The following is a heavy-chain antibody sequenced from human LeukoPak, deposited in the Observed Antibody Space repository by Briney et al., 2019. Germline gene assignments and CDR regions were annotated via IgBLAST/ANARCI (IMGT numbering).Heavy chain of an antibody. CDR2: IHYSGST. CDR3: ARRGLNRQNFDY. V-gene: IGHV4-59*08. J-gene: IGHJ4*02. D-gene: IGHD3-16*01. CDR1: DDSINNNY. Sequence: SQTLSLTCTVSDDSINNNYWSWIRQHRGKERGCIGYIHYSGSTNYNPSLKSRVTISIDTSKNQFSLKLTSVTAADTAVYYCARRGLNRQNFDYWGQGTLVTVSS.